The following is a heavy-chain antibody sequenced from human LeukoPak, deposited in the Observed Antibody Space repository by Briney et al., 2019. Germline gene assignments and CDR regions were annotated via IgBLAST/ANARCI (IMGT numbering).Heavy chain of an antibody. CDR2: ISANNGGT. Sequence: GASVKVSCKASDYTFTSYGISWVRQAPGQGLEYMGWISANNGGTSYPQKVQGRVTMTTDTSTTTAYMELRSLRSDDTAVYYCARKGRGLAFDVWGQGTMVTVSS. CDR1: DYTFTSYG. D-gene: IGHD3-10*01. CDR3: ARKGRGLAFDV. V-gene: IGHV1-18*04. J-gene: IGHJ3*01.